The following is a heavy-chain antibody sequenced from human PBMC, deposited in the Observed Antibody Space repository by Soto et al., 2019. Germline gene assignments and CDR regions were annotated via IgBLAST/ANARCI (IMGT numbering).Heavy chain of an antibody. Sequence: QVQLVQSGAEVKKPGASVKVSCKASGYTFTSYDINWVRQATGQGLEWMGWMNPNSGNTGYAQKFQGXXTXTXXTSISTAYMELSSLRSADTAVYYCARDHYYYGMDVWGQGTTVTVSS. V-gene: IGHV1-8*01. CDR2: MNPNSGNT. J-gene: IGHJ6*02. CDR1: GYTFTSYD. CDR3: ARDHYYYGMDV.